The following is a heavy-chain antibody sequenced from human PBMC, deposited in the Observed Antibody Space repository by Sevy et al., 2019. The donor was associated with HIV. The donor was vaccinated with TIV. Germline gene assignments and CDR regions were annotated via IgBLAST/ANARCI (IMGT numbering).Heavy chain of an antibody. CDR1: TFTFSSYS. CDR2: ISSGHSYI. CDR3: ARDGGCSSTSCLLYFDS. V-gene: IGHV3-21*01. Sequence: GGSLRLSCAASTFTFSSYSMNWVRQAPGKGLEWVSSISSGHSYIYYADSVRGRFTVSRDNAKNSLYLQMNSLRADDTAVYFCARDGGCSSTSCLLYFDSWGQGALVTVSS. D-gene: IGHD2-2*01. J-gene: IGHJ4*02.